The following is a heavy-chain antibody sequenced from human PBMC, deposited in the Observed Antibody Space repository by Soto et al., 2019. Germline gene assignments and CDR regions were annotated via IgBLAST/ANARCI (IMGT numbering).Heavy chain of an antibody. J-gene: IGHJ4*02. CDR1: GFTFSSYA. Sequence: GWSLRLSCAASGFTFSSYAMSWVRQAPGKGLEWVSITSYNGAATYYGDSVRGRFTFSRDNSKNMLYLQMNSLTAGDTAVYYCATISVASNTEYWGQGTKATVSS. D-gene: IGHD5-12*01. CDR3: ATISVASNTEY. V-gene: IGHV3-23*01. CDR2: TSYNGAAT.